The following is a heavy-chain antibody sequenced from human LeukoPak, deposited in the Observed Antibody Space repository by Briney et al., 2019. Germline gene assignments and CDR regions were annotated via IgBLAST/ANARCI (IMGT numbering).Heavy chain of an antibody. CDR2: ISSSSSYI. D-gene: IGHD3-16*02. V-gene: IGHV3-21*01. CDR1: GFTVSSNY. J-gene: IGHJ4*02. Sequence: GGSLRLSCAASGFTVSSNYMSWVRQAPGKGLEWVSSISSSSSYIYYADSVKGRFTISRDNAKNSLYLQMNSLRAEDTAVYYCARTYGYVWGSYRTFDYWGQGTLVTVSS. CDR3: ARTYGYVWGSYRTFDY.